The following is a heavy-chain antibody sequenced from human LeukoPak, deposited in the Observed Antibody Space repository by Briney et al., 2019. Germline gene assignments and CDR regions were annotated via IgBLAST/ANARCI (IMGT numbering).Heavy chain of an antibody. J-gene: IGHJ5*02. D-gene: IGHD1-26*01. CDR3: ARLNTSGSRGGNWFDP. CDR1: AYSISSGYY. CDR2: NHHSGST. Sequence: SVTLSLTCAVSAYSISSGYYWGWTRQPAGEELGRIGSNHHSGSTYYNPTFKSRVTISVDTSNNQFSLKLSSVTAEDTAVYYCARLNTSGSRGGNWFDPWGQGTLVTVSS. V-gene: IGHV4-38-2*01.